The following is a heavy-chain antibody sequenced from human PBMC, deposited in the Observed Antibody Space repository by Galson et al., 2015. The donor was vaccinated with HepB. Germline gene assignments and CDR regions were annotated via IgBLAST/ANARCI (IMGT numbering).Heavy chain of an antibody. Sequence: SLRLSCAASGFTFSGYAMHWVRQAPGKGLEWVAVISYDGSNKYYADSVKGRFTISRDNSKNTLYLQMNSLRAEDTAVYYCAREMSEWQQLVPGFDCWGQGTLVTVSS. CDR3: AREMSEWQQLVPGFDC. CDR2: ISYDGSNK. D-gene: IGHD6-13*01. J-gene: IGHJ4*02. CDR1: GFTFSGYA. V-gene: IGHV3-30*04.